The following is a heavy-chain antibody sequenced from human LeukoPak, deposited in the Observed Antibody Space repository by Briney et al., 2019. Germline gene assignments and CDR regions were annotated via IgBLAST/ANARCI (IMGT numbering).Heavy chain of an antibody. Sequence: GGSLRLSCAASGFTFSSSSMNWVRQAPGKGLEWVSYISSGSRSIYYADSVKGRFTISRDNAKNSLYLQMNSLRAEDTALYYCARSSFGYYYMDVWGKGTTVTVSS. CDR1: GFTFSSSS. J-gene: IGHJ6*03. CDR2: ISSGSRSI. CDR3: ARSSFGYYYMDV. D-gene: IGHD2-2*01. V-gene: IGHV3-48*01.